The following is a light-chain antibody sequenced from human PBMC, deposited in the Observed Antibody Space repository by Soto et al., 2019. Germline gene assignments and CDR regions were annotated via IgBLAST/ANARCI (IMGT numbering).Light chain of an antibody. CDR3: CSYAGSPRYV. CDR2: VVS. J-gene: IGLJ1*01. CDR1: SSDVGGYNY. V-gene: IGLV2-11*01. Sequence: QSALTQPRSVSGSPGQSVTISCTGTSSDVGGYNYVSWYQQHPGKAPKVMIYVVSERPSGVPDRFSGSKSGNTASLTIPGRQAEDEADYYCCSYAGSPRYVFGTGTKVTVL.